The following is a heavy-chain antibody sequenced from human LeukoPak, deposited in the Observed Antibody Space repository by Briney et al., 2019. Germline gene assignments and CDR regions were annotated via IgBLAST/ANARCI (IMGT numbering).Heavy chain of an antibody. D-gene: IGHD3-10*02. CDR1: GGSISSGSYY. V-gene: IGHV4-61*02. Sequence: SETLSLTCTVSGGSISSGSYYWNWIRQPAGKGLEWIGRIYTSGSTNYNPSLKSRVTISVDTSKNQFSLKLSSVTAADTAFYYCARYVFLEAKFDPWGQGTLVTVSS. CDR3: ARYVFLEAKFDP. J-gene: IGHJ5*02. CDR2: IYTSGST.